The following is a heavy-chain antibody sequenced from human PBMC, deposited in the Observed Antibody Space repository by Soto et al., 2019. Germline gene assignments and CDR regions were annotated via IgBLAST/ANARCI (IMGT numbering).Heavy chain of an antibody. Sequence: LRLSCAASGFTFSSYAMSWVRQAPGKGLEWVSAISGSGGSTYYADPVKGRFTISRDNSKNTLYLQMNSLRAEDTAVYYCAKGRSVIVGLSGGRYTSYWGQGTLVTVSS. CDR3: AKGRSVIVGLSGGRYTSY. CDR2: ISGSGGST. D-gene: IGHD2-21*01. CDR1: GFTFSSYA. J-gene: IGHJ4*02. V-gene: IGHV3-23*01.